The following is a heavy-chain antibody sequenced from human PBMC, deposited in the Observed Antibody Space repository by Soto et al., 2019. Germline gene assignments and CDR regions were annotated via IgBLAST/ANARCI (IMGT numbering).Heavy chain of an antibody. D-gene: IGHD3-22*01. V-gene: IGHV3-48*01. CDR2: ISSSSSTI. CDR3: AREIYDDYDSSGFDH. J-gene: IGHJ4*02. Sequence: GGSLRLSCAASGFTFSSYSVNWVRQAPGKGLEWVSYISSSSSTIYYADSVKGRFTISRDNAKNSLYLQMNSLRAEDTAVYYCAREIYDDYDSSGFDHWGQGTLVTVSS. CDR1: GFTFSSYS.